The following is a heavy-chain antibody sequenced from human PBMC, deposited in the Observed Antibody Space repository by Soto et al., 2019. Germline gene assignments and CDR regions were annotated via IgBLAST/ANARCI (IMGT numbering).Heavy chain of an antibody. CDR3: AKRATTVPTPGNYFDC. CDR1: GFSFSDYS. D-gene: IGHD2-15*01. V-gene: IGHV3-23*01. CDR2: LTRTGTT. J-gene: IGHJ4*02. Sequence: SLRLSCVASGFSFSDYSMTWVRQAPGRGLEWVSTLTRTGTTFYADSVKGRFTISRDNSKNTLSLQMYNLRAEDSARYYCAKRATTVPTPGNYFDCWGQGTLVTVSS.